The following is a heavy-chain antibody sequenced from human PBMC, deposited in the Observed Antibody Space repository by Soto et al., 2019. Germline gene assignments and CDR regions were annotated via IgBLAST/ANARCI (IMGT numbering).Heavy chain of an antibody. Sequence: PGGSLRLSCTASGFTFGDYAMSWFRQAPGKGLEWVGFIRSKAYGGTTEYAASVKGRFTISRDDSKSIAYLQMNSLKTEDTAVYYCTRDTAMEHNDAFDIWGQGTMVTVSS. CDR2: IRSKAYGGTT. D-gene: IGHD5-18*01. CDR1: GFTFGDYA. V-gene: IGHV3-49*03. CDR3: TRDTAMEHNDAFDI. J-gene: IGHJ3*02.